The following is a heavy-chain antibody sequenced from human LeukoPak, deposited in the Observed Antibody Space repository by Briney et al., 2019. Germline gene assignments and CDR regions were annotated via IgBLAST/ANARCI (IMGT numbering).Heavy chain of an antibody. CDR2: INSDGSST. J-gene: IGHJ4*02. V-gene: IGHV3-74*01. Sequence: GRSLRLSCAASGFTFSSYWMHWVRQAPGKGLVWVSRINSDGSSTSYADSVKGRFTISRDNAKNTLYLQMNSLRAEDTAVYYCARGDYGDYYFDYWGQGTLVTVSS. D-gene: IGHD4-17*01. CDR3: ARGDYGDYYFDY. CDR1: GFTFSSYW.